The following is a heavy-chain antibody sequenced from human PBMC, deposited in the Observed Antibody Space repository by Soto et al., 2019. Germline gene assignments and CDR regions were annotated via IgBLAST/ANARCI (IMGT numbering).Heavy chain of an antibody. CDR3: ARDQAAGGTISGYFQD. J-gene: IGHJ1*01. V-gene: IGHV3-23*01. Sequence: EVQLLESGGGLVQPGGSLRLSCAASGFTFSSYAMSWVRQAPGKGLEWVSGISGGGSNTYYEDSVKGRFTISRDNSKNALYLQVNSLRAEDTAVYYCARDQAAGGTISGYFQDWGQGTLVTVSS. CDR2: ISGGGSNT. D-gene: IGHD6-13*01. CDR1: GFTFSSYA.